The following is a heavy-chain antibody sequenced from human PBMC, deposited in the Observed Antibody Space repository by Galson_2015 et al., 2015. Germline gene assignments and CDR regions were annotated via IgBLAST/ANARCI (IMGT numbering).Heavy chain of an antibody. V-gene: IGHV2-5*02. CDR3: AHRSGYYPYYYHYAMDV. CDR1: GFSLSTTGVG. Sequence: PALVKPTQTLTLTCTFSGFSLSTTGVGVGWIRQPPGKALEWLALIYWDDDKRYRPSLKSRLTITKDTSKNQVVLTMTNMGPVDTATYYCAHRSGYYPYYYHYAMDVWGQGTTVTVSS. CDR2: IYWDDDK. D-gene: IGHD3-3*01. J-gene: IGHJ6*02.